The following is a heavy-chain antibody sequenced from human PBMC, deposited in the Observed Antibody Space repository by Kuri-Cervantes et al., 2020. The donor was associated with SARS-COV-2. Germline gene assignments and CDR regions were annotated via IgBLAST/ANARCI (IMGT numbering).Heavy chain of an antibody. CDR1: GFTFSSYA. CDR2: ISYDGSNK. J-gene: IGHJ4*02. V-gene: IGHV3-30-3*01. CDR3: ARDSGSDY. Sequence: GGSLRLSCAASGFTFSSYAMHWVRQAPGKGLEWVAVISYDGSNKYYADSVKGRFTISRDNSKNTLYLQMNSPRAEDTAVYYCARDSGSDYWGQGTLVTVSS. D-gene: IGHD3-10*01.